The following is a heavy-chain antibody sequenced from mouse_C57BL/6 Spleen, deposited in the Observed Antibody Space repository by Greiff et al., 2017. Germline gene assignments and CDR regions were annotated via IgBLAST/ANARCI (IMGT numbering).Heavy chain of an antibody. J-gene: IGHJ4*01. CDR3: ARNDGDYYAMDC. CDR1: GYTFTSYT. CDR2: INPSSGYT. D-gene: IGHD2-12*01. V-gene: IGHV1-4*01. Sequence: VQLQESGAELARPGASVKMSCKASGYTFTSYTMHWVKQRPGQGLEWIGYINPSSGYTKYNQKFKDKATLTADKSSSTAYMQLSSLTSEDSAVYYCARNDGDYYAMDCWGQGTSGTVSS.